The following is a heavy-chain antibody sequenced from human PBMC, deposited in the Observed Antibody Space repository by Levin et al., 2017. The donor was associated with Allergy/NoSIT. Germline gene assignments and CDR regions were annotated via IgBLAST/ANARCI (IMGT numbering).Heavy chain of an antibody. V-gene: IGHV1-8*01. D-gene: IGHD6-13*01. CDR3: ARAAAAPDY. Sequence: GGSLRLSCKASGYTFTSYDINWVRQATGQGLEWMGWMNPNSGNTGYAQKFQGRVTMTRNTSISTAYMELSSLRSEDTAVYYCARAAAAPDYWGQGTLVTVSS. CDR2: MNPNSGNT. CDR1: GYTFTSYD. J-gene: IGHJ4*02.